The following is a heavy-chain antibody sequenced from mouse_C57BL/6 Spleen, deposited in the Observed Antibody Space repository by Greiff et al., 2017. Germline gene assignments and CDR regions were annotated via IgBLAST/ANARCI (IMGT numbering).Heavy chain of an antibody. D-gene: IGHD1-1*01. V-gene: IGHV1-64*01. J-gene: IGHJ4*01. Sequence: QVQLQQPGAELVKPGASVKLSCKASGYTFTSYWMHWVKQRPGQGLEWIGMIHPNSGSTNYNEKFKSKATLTVDKSSRTAYMQLSSLTSEDSAVYYCARITTVVATKGAMDYWGKGTSVTVSS. CDR2: IHPNSGST. CDR3: ARITTVVATKGAMDY. CDR1: GYTFTSYW.